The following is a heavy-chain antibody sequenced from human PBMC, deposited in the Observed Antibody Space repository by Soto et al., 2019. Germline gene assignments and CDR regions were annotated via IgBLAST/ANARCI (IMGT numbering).Heavy chain of an antibody. Sequence: PGGSLRLSCAASGFTFSSYVMDWVRQAQGKGLEWVAVIWYDGSNKYYADSVKGRFTISRDNSKNTLYLQMNSLRAEDTAVYYCARSGYDSSGYHPAPLDYWGQGTLVTVSS. J-gene: IGHJ4*02. CDR3: ARSGYDSSGYHPAPLDY. V-gene: IGHV3-33*01. CDR2: IWYDGSNK. D-gene: IGHD3-22*01. CDR1: GFTFSSYV.